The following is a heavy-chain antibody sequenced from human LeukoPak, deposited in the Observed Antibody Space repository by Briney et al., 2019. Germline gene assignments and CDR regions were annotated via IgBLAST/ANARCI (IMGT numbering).Heavy chain of an antibody. Sequence: GASVKVSCKASGYTFTTYYVHWVRQAPGQGLEWMGIINPSGGSTTYAQKFRGRLTMTRDMSTSTVYMELSSLRSEDTAVYYCARGPIIDIVVIPAAADYYHMDVWGKGTTVTVSS. J-gene: IGHJ6*03. CDR1: GYTFTTYY. CDR3: ARGPIIDIVVIPAAADYYHMDV. CDR2: INPSGGST. D-gene: IGHD2-2*01. V-gene: IGHV1-46*01.